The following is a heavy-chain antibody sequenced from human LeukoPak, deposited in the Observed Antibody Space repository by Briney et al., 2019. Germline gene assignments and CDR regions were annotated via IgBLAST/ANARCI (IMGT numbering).Heavy chain of an antibody. J-gene: IGHJ4*02. V-gene: IGHV3-20*03. CDR2: INWNGGST. Sequence: WIRQPPGKGLEWVSGINWNGGSTGYADSVKGRFTISRDNAKNSLYLQMNSLRAEDTALYYCARVVVVPAADVGYFDYWGQGALVTVSS. D-gene: IGHD2-2*01. CDR3: ARVVVVPAADVGYFDY.